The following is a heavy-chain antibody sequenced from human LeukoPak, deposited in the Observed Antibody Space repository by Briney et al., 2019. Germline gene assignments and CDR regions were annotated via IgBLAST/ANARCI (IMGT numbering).Heavy chain of an antibody. CDR1: VFTFSDHY. Sequence: ASVKVSCKSSVFTFSDHYIHGVRQAPGQGRGGMAYISPHRTATSSAQKVQGRVTLTRDTSMSTAYTDLVGLTSDDTAVYYCVREGTDMLIKDFDFWGQGTLVTVS. CDR3: VREGTDMLIKDFDF. J-gene: IGHJ4*02. V-gene: IGHV1-2*02. D-gene: IGHD1-1*01. CDR2: ISPHRTAT.